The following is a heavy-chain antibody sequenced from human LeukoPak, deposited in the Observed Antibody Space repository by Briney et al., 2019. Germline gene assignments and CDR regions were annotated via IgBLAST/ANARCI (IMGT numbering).Heavy chain of an antibody. Sequence: GGSLRLSCAASGFTFSSYAMHWVRQAPGKGLEWVAVISYGGSNKYYADSVKGRFTVSRDDSKNTVFLQMNSLRPDDTAMYYCARIFSDWHGLQDYWGQGTLVTVSS. CDR2: ISYGGSNK. CDR3: ARIFSDWHGLQDY. D-gene: IGHD3-9*01. CDR1: GFTFSSYA. J-gene: IGHJ4*02. V-gene: IGHV3-30*14.